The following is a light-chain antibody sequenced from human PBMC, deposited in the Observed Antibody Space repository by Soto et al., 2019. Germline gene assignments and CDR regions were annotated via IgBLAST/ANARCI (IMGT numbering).Light chain of an antibody. CDR1: QSVSNY. CDR2: CAS. CDR3: QQYDEWPPSYT. Sequence: IVMTQSPATLSVSPGERATLSCRASQSVSNYLAWYQQKPGQAPRLLIYCASTRATGVPARISGSGSGTEFTLNIISLQSEDFAVYYCQQYDEWPPSYTFGQGTKLEIK. J-gene: IGKJ2*01. V-gene: IGKV3-15*01.